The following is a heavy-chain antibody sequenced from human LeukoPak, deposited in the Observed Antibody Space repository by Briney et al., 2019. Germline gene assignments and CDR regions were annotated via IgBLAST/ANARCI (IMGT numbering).Heavy chain of an antibody. D-gene: IGHD3-3*01. CDR3: AKGDFTIFGYAFDY. J-gene: IGHJ4*02. Sequence: GRSLRLSCAASGFTFSNYGMHWVRQAPGKGLEWVAVISNDGSNKYYADSVKGRFTISRDNSKNTLYLQMNSLRAEDTAVYYCAKGDFTIFGYAFDYWGQGTLGTVSS. V-gene: IGHV3-30*18. CDR1: GFTFSNYG. CDR2: ISNDGSNK.